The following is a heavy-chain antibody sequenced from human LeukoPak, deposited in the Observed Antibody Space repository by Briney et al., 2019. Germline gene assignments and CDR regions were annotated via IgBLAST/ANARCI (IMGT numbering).Heavy chain of an antibody. D-gene: IGHD3-3*01. CDR3: ARGGPTIFGVVIMPYYYYGMDV. V-gene: IGHV1-2*02. J-gene: IGHJ6*02. CDR2: INPNSGGT. Sequence: GASVKVSCKASGYTFTGYYMHWVRQAPGQGLEWMGWINPNSGGTNYAQKFQGRVTMTRDTSISTAYMELIRLRSDDTAVYYCARGGPTIFGVVIMPYYYYGMDVWGQGTTVTVSS. CDR1: GYTFTGYY.